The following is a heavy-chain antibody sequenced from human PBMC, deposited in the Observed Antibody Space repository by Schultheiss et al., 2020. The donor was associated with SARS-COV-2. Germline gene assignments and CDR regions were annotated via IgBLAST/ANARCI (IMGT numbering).Heavy chain of an antibody. CDR3: ARAGFGVY. J-gene: IGHJ4*02. CDR2: INPNSGGT. Sequence: ASVKVSCKASGYTFIGYYLHWVRQAPGQGLEWMGWINPNSGGTNYAQKFQGRVTMTRDTSISTAYMELTRLSSDDTAIYYCARAGFGVYWGQGTLVTVSS. CDR1: GYTFIGYY. V-gene: IGHV1-2*02. D-gene: IGHD3-16*01.